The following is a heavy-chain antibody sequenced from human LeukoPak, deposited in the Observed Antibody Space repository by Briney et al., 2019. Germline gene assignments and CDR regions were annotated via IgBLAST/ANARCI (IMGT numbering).Heavy chain of an antibody. Sequence: SVKVSCKASGGTFSSYAISWVRQAPGQGLEWMGGIIPIFGTANYAQRFQGRVTITTDESTSTAYMELSSLRSEDTAVYYCAREFQNRGYYDSSGPAYWGQGTLVTVSS. D-gene: IGHD3-22*01. V-gene: IGHV1-69*05. CDR3: AREFQNRGYYDSSGPAY. J-gene: IGHJ4*02. CDR2: IIPIFGTA. CDR1: GGTFSSYA.